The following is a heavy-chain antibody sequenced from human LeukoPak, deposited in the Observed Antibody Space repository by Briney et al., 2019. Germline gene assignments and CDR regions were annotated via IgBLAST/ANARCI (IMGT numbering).Heavy chain of an antibody. J-gene: IGHJ4*02. CDR2: ISGSGGST. D-gene: IGHD6-13*01. CDR1: GFTFSSYA. Sequence: PGGSLSLSCAASGFTFSSYAMSWVRQAPGKGLEWVSAISGSGGSTYYADSVKGRFTISRDNSKNTLYLQMNSLRAEDTAVYYCAKSRGSSGPHLQGYWGQGTLVTVSS. CDR3: AKSRGSSGPHLQGY. V-gene: IGHV3-23*01.